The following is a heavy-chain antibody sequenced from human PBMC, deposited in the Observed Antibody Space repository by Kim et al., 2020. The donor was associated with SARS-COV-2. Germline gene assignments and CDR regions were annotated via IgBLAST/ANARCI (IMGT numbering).Heavy chain of an antibody. CDR3: ARQASRRDYYYYMDV. CDR2: INPNSGGT. J-gene: IGHJ6*03. CDR1: GYTFTGYY. V-gene: IGHV1-2*06. Sequence: ASVKVSCKASGYTFTGYYMHWVRQAPGQGLEWMGRINPNSGGTNYAQKFQGRVTMTRDTSISTAYMELSRLRSDDTAVYYCARQASRRDYYYYMDVWGKGTTVTVSS. D-gene: IGHD2-2*01.